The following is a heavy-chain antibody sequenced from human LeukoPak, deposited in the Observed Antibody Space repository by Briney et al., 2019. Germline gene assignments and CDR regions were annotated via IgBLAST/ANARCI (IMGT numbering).Heavy chain of an antibody. V-gene: IGHV4-4*07. Sequence: SETLSLTCTVRGVSICPYYWSWIRQPAGKGLEWIGRIHTSGSTNYNPSLQSRVTILVDTSKSQFSLKLSSVTAADTAVYSCARVGAARYFDHWPQGTLVTVSS. CDR1: GVSICPYY. D-gene: IGHD6-6*01. J-gene: IGHJ4*02. CDR3: ARVGAARYFDH. CDR2: IHTSGST.